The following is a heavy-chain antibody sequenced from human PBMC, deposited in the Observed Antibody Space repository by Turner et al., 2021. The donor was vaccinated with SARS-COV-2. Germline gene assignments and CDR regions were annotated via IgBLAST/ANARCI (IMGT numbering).Heavy chain of an antibody. J-gene: IGHJ4*02. V-gene: IGHV3-30-3*01. CDR3: ARDREDCSSSSCYEAY. D-gene: IGHD2-2*01. CDR1: GFTFSNYA. Sequence: QVQLVESGGGVVQPGRSLRLSCAASGFTFSNYAMHWVRQAPGKGLEWWVFISYDGSYKYYADSVKGRFTISRDNSKNTLYLQMNSLRAEDTAVYYCARDREDCSSSSCYEAYWGQGTLVTVSS. CDR2: ISYDGSYK.